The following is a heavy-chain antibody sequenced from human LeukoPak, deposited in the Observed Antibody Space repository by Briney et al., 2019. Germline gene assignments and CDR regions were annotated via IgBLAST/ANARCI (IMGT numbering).Heavy chain of an antibody. Sequence: SETLSLTCAVYGGSFSGYYWSWIRQPPGKGLEWIGEINHSGSTNYNPSLKSRVTISVHTSKNQFSLKLSSVTAADTAVYYCARGKEQLVFRTLPGLYYFDYWGQGTLVTVSS. D-gene: IGHD6-6*01. J-gene: IGHJ4*02. CDR2: INHSGST. CDR1: GGSFSGYY. V-gene: IGHV4-34*01. CDR3: ARGKEQLVFRTLPGLYYFDY.